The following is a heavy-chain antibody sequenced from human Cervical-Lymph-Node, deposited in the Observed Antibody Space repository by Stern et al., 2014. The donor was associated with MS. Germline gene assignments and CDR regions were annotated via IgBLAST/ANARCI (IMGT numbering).Heavy chain of an antibody. V-gene: IGHV1-2*06. CDR1: GYTFTGYY. CDR3: ARPVAAAGTRRFGRDV. D-gene: IGHD6-13*01. Sequence: QVQLVPSGAEVKKPWASVKVSCKASGYTFTGYYMHWVRQAPGQGLEWMGRINPNSVGTNYAKKFQGRSTMTRDASISPANRKLSRLRSDDRAVNYCARPVAAAGTRRFGRDVWGQGTTVAVSS. CDR2: INPNSVGT. J-gene: IGHJ6*02.